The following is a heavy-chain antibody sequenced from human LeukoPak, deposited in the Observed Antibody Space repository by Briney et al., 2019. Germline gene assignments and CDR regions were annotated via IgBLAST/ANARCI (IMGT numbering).Heavy chain of an antibody. CDR1: GFTFTNYS. J-gene: IGHJ6*03. CDR3: ARGYGHYFYYYYYMDV. D-gene: IGHD3-10*01. CDR2: ISSSSNTI. Sequence: GGSLRLSCADSGFTFTNYSMNWVRQAPGKGLEWVSYISSSSNTIYYADSVKGRFTISRDNAKSSLYLQMNSLRAEDTAVYYCARGYGHYFYYYYYMDVWGKGTTVTVSS. V-gene: IGHV3-48*01.